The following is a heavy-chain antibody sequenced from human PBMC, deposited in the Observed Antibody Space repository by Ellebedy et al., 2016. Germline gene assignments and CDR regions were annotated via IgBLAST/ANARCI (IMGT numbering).Heavy chain of an antibody. Sequence: SETLSLXCTVSGGSISSYYWSWIRQPPGKGLEWIGYIYYSGSTNYNPSLKSRVTISVDTSKNQFSLKLSSVTAADTAVYYCARVGSSTRRYYYYMDVWGKGTTVTVSS. CDR1: GGSISSYY. V-gene: IGHV4-59*12. D-gene: IGHD2-2*01. CDR3: ARVGSSTRRYYYYMDV. CDR2: IYYSGST. J-gene: IGHJ6*03.